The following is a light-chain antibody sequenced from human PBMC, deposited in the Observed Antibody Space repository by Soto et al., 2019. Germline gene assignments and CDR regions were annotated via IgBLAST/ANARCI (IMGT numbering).Light chain of an antibody. CDR1: SSDVGGYNY. CDR2: EVN. CDR3: LLYRGSGIWV. Sequence: QSALTQPPSASGSPGQSVAISCTGTSSDVGGYNYVSWYQQHPGKAPKLMIYEVNKRPSGVPDRFSGSKSGNTASLTVSGLQAEDEADYYCLLYRGSGIWVFGGGTKLTVL. J-gene: IGLJ3*02. V-gene: IGLV2-8*01.